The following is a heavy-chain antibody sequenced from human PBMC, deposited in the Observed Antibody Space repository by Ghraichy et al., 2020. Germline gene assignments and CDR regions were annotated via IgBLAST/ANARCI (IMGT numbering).Heavy chain of an antibody. CDR1: GGSISSSSYY. CDR3: ARTLKSDILTGYAGRGAFDI. V-gene: IGHV4-39*01. D-gene: IGHD3-9*01. J-gene: IGHJ3*02. Sequence: SETLSLTCTVSGGSISSSSYYWGWIRQPPGKGLEWIGSIYYSGSTYYNPSLKSRVTISVDTSKNQFSLKLSSVTAADTAVYYCARTLKSDILTGYAGRGAFDIWGQGTMVTVSS. CDR2: IYYSGST.